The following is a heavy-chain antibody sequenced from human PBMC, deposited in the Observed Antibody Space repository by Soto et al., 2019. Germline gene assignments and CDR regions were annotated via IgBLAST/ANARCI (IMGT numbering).Heavy chain of an antibody. V-gene: IGHV4-39*01. J-gene: IGHJ6*02. D-gene: IGHD2-21*01. CDR2: IYYSGST. Sequence: QLQLQESGPGLVKPSETLSLTCTVSGGSISSSSYYWGWIRQPPGKGLEWIGSIYYSGSTYYNPSLKSRVTISVDTSKNQFSLKLSSVTAADTAVYYCARHSPGGDRSTEYYGMDVWGQGTTVTVSS. CDR3: ARHSPGGDRSTEYYGMDV. CDR1: GGSISSSSYY.